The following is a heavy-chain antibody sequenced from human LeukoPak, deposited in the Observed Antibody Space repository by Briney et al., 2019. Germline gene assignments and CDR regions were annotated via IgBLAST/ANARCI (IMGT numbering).Heavy chain of an antibody. CDR3: ARALGSYYYDSSGYCFDY. J-gene: IGHJ4*02. CDR1: GYTFTSYA. V-gene: IGHV7-4-1*02. Sequence: GASVKVSCTASGYTFTSYAMNWVRPAPGHGLEWMGWINTNTGNPTYAQGFPGRFVFSLDTSVSTAYLQISSLKAEDTAVYYCARALGSYYYDSSGYCFDYWGQGTLVTVSS. CDR2: INTNTGNP. D-gene: IGHD3-22*01.